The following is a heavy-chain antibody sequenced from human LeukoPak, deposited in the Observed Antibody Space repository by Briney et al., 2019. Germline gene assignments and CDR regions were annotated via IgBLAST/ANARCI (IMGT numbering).Heavy chain of an antibody. CDR2: IYTSGST. CDR3: ARNIVVMTADSYYYSGMDV. CDR1: GGSISSYY. D-gene: IGHD2-21*02. J-gene: IGHJ6*02. V-gene: IGHV4-4*07. Sequence: SETLSLTCTVSGGSISSYYWSWIRQPAGKGLEWIGRIYTSGSTNYNPSLKSRVTMSIDTSKDQFSLKLSSVTAADTAVYYCARNIVVMTADSYYYSGMDVWGPGTTVTVS.